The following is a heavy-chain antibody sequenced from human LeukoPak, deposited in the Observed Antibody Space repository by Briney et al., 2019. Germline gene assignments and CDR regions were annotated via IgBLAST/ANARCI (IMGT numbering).Heavy chain of an antibody. CDR3: ARDFHRRLYDSSGYYPY. V-gene: IGHV3-48*01. CDR1: GLTFSSYS. Sequence: GGSLRLSCAASGLTFSSYSMNWVRQAPGKGLEWVSYISSSSSTIHYADSVKGRFTISRDNAKNSLYLQMNSLRAEDTAVYYCARDFHRRLYDSSGYYPYWGQGTLVTVSS. CDR2: ISSSSSTI. J-gene: IGHJ4*02. D-gene: IGHD3-22*01.